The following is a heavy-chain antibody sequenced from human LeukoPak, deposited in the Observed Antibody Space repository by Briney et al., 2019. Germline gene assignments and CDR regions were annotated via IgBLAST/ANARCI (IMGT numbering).Heavy chain of an antibody. D-gene: IGHD5-24*01. V-gene: IGHV1-18*01. Sequence: GASVKVSCKASGYTFTSYGISWVRQAPGQGLEWMGWISAYNGNTNYAQKLQGRVTMTTDTSTSTAYMELRSLRSDDTAVYYCARAPTEAAGWLQLIEHYYYGMDVWGQGTTVTVSS. CDR1: GYTFTSYG. J-gene: IGHJ6*02. CDR3: ARAPTEAAGWLQLIEHYYYGMDV. CDR2: ISAYNGNT.